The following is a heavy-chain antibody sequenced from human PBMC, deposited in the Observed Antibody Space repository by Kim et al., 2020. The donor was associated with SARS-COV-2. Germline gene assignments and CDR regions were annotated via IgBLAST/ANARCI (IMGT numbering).Heavy chain of an antibody. CDR1: GGSISSSSYY. V-gene: IGHV4-39*07. D-gene: IGHD3-22*01. Sequence: SETLSLTCTVSGGSISSSSYYWGWIRQPPGKGLEWIGSIYYSGSTYYNPSLKLRVTISVDTSKNQFSLKLSSVTAADTAVYYCAREGYDSSGYYPPWFDPWGQGTLVTVSS. CDR3: AREGYDSSGYYPPWFDP. CDR2: IYYSGST. J-gene: IGHJ5*02.